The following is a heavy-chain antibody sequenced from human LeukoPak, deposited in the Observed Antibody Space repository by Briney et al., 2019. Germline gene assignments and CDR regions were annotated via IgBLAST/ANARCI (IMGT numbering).Heavy chain of an antibody. CDR3: ARDELLEAFDI. CDR1: GGSISSYY. J-gene: IGHJ3*02. D-gene: IGHD1-26*01. Sequence: SETLSLTCTVSGGSISSYYWSWIRQPPGKGLEWIGYIYYSGSTNYNPSLKSRVTISVDTSKNQFSLKLSSVTAADTAVYYCARDELLEAFDIWGQGTMVTVSS. V-gene: IGHV4-59*01. CDR2: IYYSGST.